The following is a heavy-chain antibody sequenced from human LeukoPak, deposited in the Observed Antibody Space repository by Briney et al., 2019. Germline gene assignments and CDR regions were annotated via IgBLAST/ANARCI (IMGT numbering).Heavy chain of an antibody. V-gene: IGHV3-48*03. CDR2: ISSSGSTI. Sequence: GGSLRLSCAASGFTFNIYEMNWVRQAPGKGLEWVSYISSSGSTIYYADSVKGRFTISRDNARNSLYLQMNTLRAEDTAVYSCARGADGVSSNSRGWFDPWGQGTLVTVSS. J-gene: IGHJ5*02. CDR1: GFTFNIYE. D-gene: IGHD2-15*01. CDR3: ARGADGVSSNSRGWFDP.